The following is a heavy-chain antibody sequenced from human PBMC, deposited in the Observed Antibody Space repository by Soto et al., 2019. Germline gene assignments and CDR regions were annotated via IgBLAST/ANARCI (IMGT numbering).Heavy chain of an antibody. CDR3: ARAVGYYYGMDV. J-gene: IGHJ6*02. D-gene: IGHD6-19*01. Sequence: ASVKVSCKASGYTFTSDDINWVRQAPGQGLEWLGIINPSGGYTTYAQRFLGRVTMTSDTSTSTVHMELGSLTSEDTAVYYCARAVGYYYGMDVWGQGTTVTVSS. CDR1: GYTFTSDD. CDR2: INPSGGYT. V-gene: IGHV1-46*01.